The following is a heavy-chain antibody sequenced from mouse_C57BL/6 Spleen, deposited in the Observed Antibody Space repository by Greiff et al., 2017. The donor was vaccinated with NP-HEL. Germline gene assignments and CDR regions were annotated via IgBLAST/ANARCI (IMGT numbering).Heavy chain of an antibody. J-gene: IGHJ2*01. CDR1: GYTFTSYW. Sequence: QVQLQQPGAELVRPGTSVKLSCKASGYTFTSYWMHWVKQRPGQGLEWIGVIDPSDSYTNYNQKFKGKATLTVDTSSSTAYMQLSSLTSEDSAVYYCARNYGSSPLFDDWGQGTTLTVSS. V-gene: IGHV1-59*01. CDR2: IDPSDSYT. CDR3: ARNYGSSPLFDD. D-gene: IGHD1-1*01.